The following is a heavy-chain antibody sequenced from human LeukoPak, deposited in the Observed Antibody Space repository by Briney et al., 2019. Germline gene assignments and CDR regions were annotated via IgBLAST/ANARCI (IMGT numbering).Heavy chain of an antibody. CDR1: GFTVSSNY. J-gene: IGHJ4*02. CDR3: AKDGGTGRYFDWSIRRGFDY. CDR2: IYSGGGT. V-gene: IGHV3-53*05. D-gene: IGHD3-9*01. Sequence: PGGSLRLSCAVSGFTVSSNYMSWVRQAPGKGLEWVSVIYSGGGTHYADSVKGRFTISRDHSKNTLYLQMNSLRAEDTAVYYCAKDGGTGRYFDWSIRRGFDYWGQGTLVTVSS.